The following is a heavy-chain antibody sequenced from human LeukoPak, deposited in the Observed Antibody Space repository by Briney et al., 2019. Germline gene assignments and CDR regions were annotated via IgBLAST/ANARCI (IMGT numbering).Heavy chain of an antibody. D-gene: IGHD3-22*01. V-gene: IGHV3-11*01. J-gene: IGHJ4*02. CDR3: ARVYYYYDSSGYRSFDY. CDR2: ISSSGSTI. Sequence: GGSLRLSCAASGFTFSDYYMSWIRQAPGKGLEWVSYISSSGSTIYYADSVKGRFTISRDNAKNSLYLQMNSLRAEDTAVYYCARVYYYYDSSGYRSFDYWGQGTLVTVSS. CDR1: GFTFSDYY.